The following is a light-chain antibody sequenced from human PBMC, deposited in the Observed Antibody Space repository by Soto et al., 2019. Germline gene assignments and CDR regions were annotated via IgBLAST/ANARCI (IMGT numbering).Light chain of an antibody. Sequence: QSALTQPASVSGSPGQSITISCTGTSSDVGGYNYVSWYQQHPGKAPKLIIYEGSNRHSGVSTRFSGSKSGNTASLTISGLQAEDEADYYCNSYTSKSTGVFGTGTKVTVL. V-gene: IGLV2-14*01. CDR2: EGS. CDR1: SSDVGGYNY. CDR3: NSYTSKSTGV. J-gene: IGLJ1*01.